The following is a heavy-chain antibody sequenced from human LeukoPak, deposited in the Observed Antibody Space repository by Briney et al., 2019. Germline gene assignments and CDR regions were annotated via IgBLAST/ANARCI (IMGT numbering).Heavy chain of an antibody. J-gene: IGHJ4*02. CDR1: GYTFSNFG. D-gene: IGHD1-26*01. CDR3: ARDGTSTDDY. Sequence: ASVSLSCKASGYTFSNFGINWVRQAPGQGLEWMGWISGNNDNPNYGQKFQGRFTVTTDSSTNTAYMELRNLRLDDTAVYYCARDGTSTDDYWGQGTLVTVSS. V-gene: IGHV1-18*01. CDR2: ISGNNDNP.